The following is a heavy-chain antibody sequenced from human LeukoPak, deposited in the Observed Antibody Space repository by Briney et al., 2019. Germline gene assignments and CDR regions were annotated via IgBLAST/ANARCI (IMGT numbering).Heavy chain of an antibody. J-gene: IGHJ6*03. D-gene: IGHD6-13*01. V-gene: IGHV1-2*03. CDR1: GYTFIDYY. CDR3: ATRGDSSSWPYYYMDV. Sequence: LGASVNVSCEASGYTFIDYYIYGVRQAPGQGVECMGWINPNSGDTEYAQKFQGRVIMTRDTSIRTAYMELSSLRSEDTAVYYCATRGDSSSWPYYYMDVWGKGTTVTISS. CDR2: INPNSGDT.